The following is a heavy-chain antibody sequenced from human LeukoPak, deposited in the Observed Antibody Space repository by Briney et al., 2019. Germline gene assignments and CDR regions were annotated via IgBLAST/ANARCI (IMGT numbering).Heavy chain of an antibody. Sequence: PGGSLRLSCAAFGLSFSNYGMHWVRQGPGKGPEWVATITPDGNRAYYADSVEGRFTISRDNSKSTLYLQMNSLTTDDTAVYFCAQAVAYTSIFDYWGQGTLVTVSS. D-gene: IGHD6-13*01. J-gene: IGHJ4*02. V-gene: IGHV3-30*18. CDR3: AQAVAYTSIFDY. CDR1: GLSFSNYG. CDR2: ITPDGNRA.